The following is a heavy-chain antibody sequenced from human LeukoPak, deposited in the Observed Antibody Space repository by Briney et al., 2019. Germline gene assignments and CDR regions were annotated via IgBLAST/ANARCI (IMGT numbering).Heavy chain of an antibody. CDR1: GFTYSSYV. CDR2: VSKDGSDK. CDR3: AGVADSNGWACDY. Sequence: GGSLTLSRGASGFTYSSYVILWLRQAPGKGLEWVAVVSKDGSDKYYADAVRGRFTISRDNSRNTLFLHMNSLGAEDTAVYYCAGVADSNGWACDYWGQGTLVTVSS. D-gene: IGHD6-19*01. V-gene: IGHV3-30*04. J-gene: IGHJ4*02.